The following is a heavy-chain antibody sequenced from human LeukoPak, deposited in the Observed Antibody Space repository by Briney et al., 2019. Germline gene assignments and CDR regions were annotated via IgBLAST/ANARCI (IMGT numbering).Heavy chain of an antibody. CDR1: GGSISSYY. CDR3: AGHFYYYGMDV. CDR2: IYYSGST. J-gene: IGHJ6*02. Sequence: SETLSLTCTVSGGSISSYYWSWIRQPPGKGLEWIGYIYYSGSTNYNPSLKSRVTISVDTSKNQFPLKLSSVTAADTAVYYCAGHFYYYGMDVWGQGTTVTVSS. V-gene: IGHV4-59*08.